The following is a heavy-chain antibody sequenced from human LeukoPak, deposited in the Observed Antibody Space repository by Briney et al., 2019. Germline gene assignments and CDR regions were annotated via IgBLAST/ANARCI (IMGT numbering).Heavy chain of an antibody. J-gene: IGHJ6*02. D-gene: IGHD3-3*01. CDR3: GSGYYSYYYYYGMEV. Sequence: GASVKVSCKASGYTFTGYYMHWVRQAPGQGLEWMGWINPNSGGTNYAQKLQGRVAMTRHTSLRTAYMELSRLRSDDTAVYYCGSGYYSYYYYYGMEVWGQGTTVTVSS. V-gene: IGHV1-2*02. CDR1: GYTFTGYY. CDR2: INPNSGGT.